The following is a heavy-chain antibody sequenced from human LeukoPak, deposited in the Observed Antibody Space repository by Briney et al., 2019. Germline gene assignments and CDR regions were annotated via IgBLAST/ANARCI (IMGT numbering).Heavy chain of an antibody. V-gene: IGHV3-7*01. Sequence: PGGSLRLSCAASGFTFNNYCMNWVRQSPGKGLEWVANIKQDGSETYYVDSVKGRFTISRDNAKNSLYLQMNSLRAEDTAVYFCARGKSSGAPGGYWGQGTLVTVSS. D-gene: IGHD3-22*01. CDR2: IKQDGSET. CDR1: GFTFNNYC. CDR3: ARGKSSGAPGGY. J-gene: IGHJ4*02.